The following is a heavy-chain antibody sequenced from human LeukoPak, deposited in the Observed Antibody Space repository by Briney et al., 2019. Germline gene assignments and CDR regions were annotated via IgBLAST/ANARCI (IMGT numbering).Heavy chain of an antibody. D-gene: IGHD3-10*01. Sequence: SETLSLTCAVYGGSFSGYYWSWIRQPPGKGLEWIGEINHSGSTNYNPSLKSRVTISVDTSKNQFSLKLSSVTAADTAVYYCARLYYYGSGSYYNVPFDPWGQGTLVTVSS. V-gene: IGHV4-34*01. CDR2: INHSGST. J-gene: IGHJ5*02. CDR1: GGSFSGYY. CDR3: ARLYYYGSGSYYNVPFDP.